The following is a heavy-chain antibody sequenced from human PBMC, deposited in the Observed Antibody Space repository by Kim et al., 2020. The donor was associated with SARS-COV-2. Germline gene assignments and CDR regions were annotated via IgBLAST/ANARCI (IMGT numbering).Heavy chain of an antibody. D-gene: IGHD3-10*01. CDR2: LWYDGSNK. CDR3: AKDPPNGDSDAFEI. J-gene: IGHJ3*02. Sequence: GGSLRLSCAASGFTFSSYGMHWVRQAPGKGREWVAVLWYDGSNKYYADSVKGRFTISRDNSKNTLYLQMNSPRAEDTAVYYCAKDPPNGDSDAFEIWGQGTIVTVSS. CDR1: GFTFSSYG. V-gene: IGHV3-33*06.